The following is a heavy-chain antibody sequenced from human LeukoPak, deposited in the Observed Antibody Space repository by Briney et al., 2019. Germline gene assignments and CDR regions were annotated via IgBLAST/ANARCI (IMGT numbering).Heavy chain of an antibody. CDR2: ISDSGGST. V-gene: IGHV3-23*01. CDR1: GFTFSNYD. D-gene: IGHD6-19*01. Sequence: GGSLRLSCAASGFTFSNYDMSWVCQAPGKGLEWVSSISDSGGSTYYADSVEGRFTISRDNSKNTLYLQMTNLRAADTAVYYCAKDLSRAVAADWFDPWDQGSLVTVSS. CDR3: AKDLSRAVAADWFDP. J-gene: IGHJ5*02.